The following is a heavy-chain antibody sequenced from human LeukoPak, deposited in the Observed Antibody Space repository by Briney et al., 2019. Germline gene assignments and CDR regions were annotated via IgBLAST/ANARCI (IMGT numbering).Heavy chain of an antibody. J-gene: IGHJ4*02. CDR1: GYSFTRYW. Sequence: GESLKISCKGSGYSFTRYWIGWVRQMPGKGLEWMGIIYPGDSDTRYSPSFQGQVTISADKSISTAYLQWSSLKASDTAMYYCARLAVGYSSGWYPYFDYWGQGTLVTVSS. CDR2: IYPGDSDT. V-gene: IGHV5-51*01. CDR3: ARLAVGYSSGWYPYFDY. D-gene: IGHD6-19*01.